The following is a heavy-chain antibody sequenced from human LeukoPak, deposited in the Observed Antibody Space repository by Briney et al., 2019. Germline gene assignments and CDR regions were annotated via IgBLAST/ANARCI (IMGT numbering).Heavy chain of an antibody. V-gene: IGHV3-7*01. J-gene: IGHJ6*03. CDR3: ARIRFGESYAPKSYYYYYMDV. Sequence: GGSLRLSCVASGFTFSSYSMNWVRQAPGKGLEWVANIKQDGSEKYYVDSVKGRFTISRDNAKNSLYLQMNSLRAEDTAVYYCARIRFGESYAPKSYYYYYMDVWGKGTTVTISS. CDR1: GFTFSSYS. CDR2: IKQDGSEK. D-gene: IGHD3-10*01.